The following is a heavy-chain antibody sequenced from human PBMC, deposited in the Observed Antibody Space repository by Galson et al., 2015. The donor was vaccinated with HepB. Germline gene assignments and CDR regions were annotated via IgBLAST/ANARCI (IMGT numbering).Heavy chain of an antibody. J-gene: IGHJ6*02. Sequence: ISGDSVSTNIVAWNRIRQSPSRGLEWLGRTYYRSKWYNDYAVSVQSRITINPDTSRNQFSLQLNSVTPEDTGVYYCTRVRHLARGMDVWGQGTTVTVSS. CDR3: TRVRHLARGMDV. CDR2: TYYRSKWYN. V-gene: IGHV6-1*01. D-gene: IGHD5-12*01. CDR1: GDSVSTNIVA.